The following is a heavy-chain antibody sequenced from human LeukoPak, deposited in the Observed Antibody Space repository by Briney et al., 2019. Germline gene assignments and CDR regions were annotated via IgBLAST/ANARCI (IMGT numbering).Heavy chain of an antibody. CDR1: GGSISSGDYY. Sequence: SETLSLTCTVSGGSISSGDYYWSWIRQPPGKGLEWIGYIYYSGSTNYNPSLKSRVTISVDTSKNQFSLKLSSVTAADTAVYYCARGDCSGGSCYPHPWGQGTLVTVSS. V-gene: IGHV4-61*08. CDR2: IYYSGST. D-gene: IGHD2-15*01. CDR3: ARGDCSGGSCYPHP. J-gene: IGHJ5*02.